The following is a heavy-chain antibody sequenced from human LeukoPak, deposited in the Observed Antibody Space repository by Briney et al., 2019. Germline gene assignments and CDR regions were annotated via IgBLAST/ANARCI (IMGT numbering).Heavy chain of an antibody. CDR3: ARDHGGYAYFDY. Sequence: PSETLSLTCTVSGGSISSGGYYWSWIRQHPGKGLERIGYIYYSGSTYYNPSLKSRVTISVDTSKNQFSLKLSSVTAADTAVYYCARDHGGYAYFDYWGQGTLVTVSS. D-gene: IGHD5-12*01. J-gene: IGHJ4*02. CDR2: IYYSGST. V-gene: IGHV4-31*03. CDR1: GGSISSGGYY.